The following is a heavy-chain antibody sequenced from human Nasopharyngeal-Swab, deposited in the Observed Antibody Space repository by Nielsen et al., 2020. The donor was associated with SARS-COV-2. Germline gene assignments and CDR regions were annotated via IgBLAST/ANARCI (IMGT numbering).Heavy chain of an antibody. D-gene: IGHD2-21*02. CDR1: GGSISRYY. J-gene: IGHJ5*02. V-gene: IGHV4-59*07. Sequence: SDTLSLTCTVSGGSISRYYWSWIRQPPGKGLEWLGYIYHTGATKYNPSLRSRVSISADTSKNQFSLKLNSLTAADTAIYYCARTYNSDWTGWFDPWGQGTLVTVSS. CDR2: IYHTGAT. CDR3: ARTYNSDWTGWFDP.